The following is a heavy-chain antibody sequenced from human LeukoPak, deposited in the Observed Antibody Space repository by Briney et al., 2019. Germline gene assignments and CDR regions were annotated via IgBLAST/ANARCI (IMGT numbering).Heavy chain of an antibody. CDR3: AGVGGSGAGYYYYYMDV. V-gene: IGHV3-48*03. Sequence: PGGSLRLSCAASGFTFSSYEMNWVRQAPGQGLEWVSYISSSGSTIYYADSVKGRFTSSRDNAKNSLYRQMNSLRVEDTAVYYCAGVGGSGAGYYYYYMDVWGKGTTVTVSS. J-gene: IGHJ6*03. D-gene: IGHD6-19*01. CDR2: ISSSGSTI. CDR1: GFTFSSYE.